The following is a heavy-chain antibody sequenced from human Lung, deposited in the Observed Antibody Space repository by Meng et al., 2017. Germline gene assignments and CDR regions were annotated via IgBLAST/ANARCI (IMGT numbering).Heavy chain of an antibody. D-gene: IGHD2-21*01. CDR1: GDSVSSNSAA. V-gene: IGHV6-1*01. CDR2: TNNRSKWYN. Sequence: QVHLQKSGPGLEKHSPTLYLTCATSGDSVSSNSAAWNWIRQSPSMGLEWLGRTNNRSKWYNGYAVSVRSRITINPDTSKNQYSLQLNAVTPEDTAVYYCARSQQLLDSCGQGTLVTFSS. J-gene: IGHJ4*02. CDR3: ARSQQLLDS.